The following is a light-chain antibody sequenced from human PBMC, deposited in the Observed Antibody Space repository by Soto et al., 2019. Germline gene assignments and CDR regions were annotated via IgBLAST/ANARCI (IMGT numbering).Light chain of an antibody. CDR3: TCLSTTSTPIV. V-gene: IGLV2-14*01. Sequence: QSALSQPASMSGSPGQSITIPCTGASSDIGLYDYVSWYQHHPGKAPKLLISEVNIRPSGLSDRFSGSKAGNTASPTISGLQPEDEAFYYCTCLSTTSTPIVFGTGTKLTVL. J-gene: IGLJ1*01. CDR2: EVN. CDR1: SSDIGLYDY.